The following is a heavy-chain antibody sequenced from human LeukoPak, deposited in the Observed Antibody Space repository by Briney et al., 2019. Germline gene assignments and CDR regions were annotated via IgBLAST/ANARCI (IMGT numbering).Heavy chain of an antibody. J-gene: IGHJ4*02. CDR2: IKQDGSEK. Sequence: GGSLRLSCAASGVTFSSYWMSCVRQAPGKGLEWVANIKQDGSEKYYVDSVKGRFTISRDNAKNSLYLQMNSLRAEATAVYYCARTTIFGYFDYWGQGTLVTVSS. CDR3: ARTTIFGYFDY. V-gene: IGHV3-7*01. CDR1: GVTFSSYW. D-gene: IGHD3-3*01.